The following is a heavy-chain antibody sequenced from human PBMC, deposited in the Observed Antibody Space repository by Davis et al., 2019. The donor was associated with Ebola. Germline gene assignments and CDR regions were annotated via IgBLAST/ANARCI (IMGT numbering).Heavy chain of an antibody. CDR1: GGSFSSYY. CDR2: IYYSGST. Sequence: SQTLSLTCAVYGGSFSSYYWSWIRQPPGKGLEWIGYIYYSGSTNYNPSLKSRVTISVDTSKNQFSLKLSSVTAADTAVYYCARQSLGTIFGVVPLFDYWGQGTLVTVSS. V-gene: IGHV4-59*08. J-gene: IGHJ4*02. D-gene: IGHD3-3*01. CDR3: ARQSLGTIFGVVPLFDY.